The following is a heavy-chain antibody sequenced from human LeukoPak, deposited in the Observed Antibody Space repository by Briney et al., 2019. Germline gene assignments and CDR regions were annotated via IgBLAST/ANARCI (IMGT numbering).Heavy chain of an antibody. V-gene: IGHV1-2*02. CDR2: INPNSGGT. Sequence: ASVKVSCKASGYTFTGYYMHWVRQAPGQGLEWMGWINPNSGGTNYAQKFQGRVTMTRDTSISTAYMELSRLRSDDTAVYYCARAGSYYYDSSAFDIWGQGTMVTVSS. CDR3: ARAGSYYYDSSAFDI. D-gene: IGHD3-22*01. CDR1: GYTFTGYY. J-gene: IGHJ3*02.